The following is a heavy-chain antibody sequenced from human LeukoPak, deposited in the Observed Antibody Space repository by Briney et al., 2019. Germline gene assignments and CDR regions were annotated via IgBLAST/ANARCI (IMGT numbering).Heavy chain of an antibody. D-gene: IGHD6-19*01. Sequence: SVKVSCKASGGTFISYAISWVRQAPGQGLEWMGGIIPIFGTANYAQKFQGRVTITADESTSTAYMELSSLRSEDTAVYYCARGRSGWYLETPGYWGQGTLVTVSS. V-gene: IGHV1-69*13. J-gene: IGHJ4*02. CDR2: IIPIFGTA. CDR3: ARGRSGWYLETPGY. CDR1: GGTFISYA.